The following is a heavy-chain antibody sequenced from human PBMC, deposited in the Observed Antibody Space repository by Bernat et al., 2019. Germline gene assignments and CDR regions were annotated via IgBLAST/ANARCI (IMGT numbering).Heavy chain of an antibody. D-gene: IGHD3-16*01. CDR2: ISYDGSNK. Sequence: VQLVESGGGLVKPGGSLRLSCAASGFTFSSYGMHWVRQAPGKGLEWVAVISYDGSNKYYADSVKGRFTISRDNSKNTLYLQMNSLRAEDTAVYYCAKDLGVVKFDPWGQGTLVTVSS. CDR3: AKDLGVVKFDP. V-gene: IGHV3-30*18. J-gene: IGHJ5*02. CDR1: GFTFSSYG.